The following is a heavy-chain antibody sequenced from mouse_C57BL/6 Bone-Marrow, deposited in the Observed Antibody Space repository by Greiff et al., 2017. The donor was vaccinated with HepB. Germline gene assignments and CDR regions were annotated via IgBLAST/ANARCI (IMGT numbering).Heavy chain of an antibody. CDR2: IHPNSGST. CDR3: AGYRTHYFDH. V-gene: IGHV1-64*01. J-gene: IGHJ2*01. D-gene: IGHD5-1*01. CDR1: GYTFTSYW. Sequence: VQLQQPGAELVKPGASVKLSCKASGYTFTSYWMHWVKQRPGQGLEWIGMIHPNSGSTNYNEKFKSKATLTVDKSSSTAYMQLSSLTSEDSAVCDCAGYRTHYFDHWGQGTPPTVSS.